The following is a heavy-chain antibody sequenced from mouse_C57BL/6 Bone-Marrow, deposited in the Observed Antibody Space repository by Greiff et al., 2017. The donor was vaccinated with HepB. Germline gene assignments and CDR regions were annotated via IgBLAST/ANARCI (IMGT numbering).Heavy chain of an antibody. Sequence: EVQLQQSGPELVKPGASVKISCKASGYTFTDYYMNWVKQSHGKSLEWIGDINPNNGGTSYNQKFKGKATLTVDKSSSTAYMELRSLTSEDSAVYYCAREEKSRYDYDRYFDVWGTGTTVTVSS. CDR3: AREEKSRYDYDRYFDV. CDR2: INPNNGGT. CDR1: GYTFTDYY. J-gene: IGHJ1*03. D-gene: IGHD2-4*01. V-gene: IGHV1-26*01.